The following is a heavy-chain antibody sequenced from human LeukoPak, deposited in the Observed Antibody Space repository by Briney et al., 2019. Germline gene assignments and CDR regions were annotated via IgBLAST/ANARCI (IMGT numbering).Heavy chain of an antibody. Sequence: GSLKISCKGSGYSFTSYWIGWVRQMPGKGLEWMGIIYPGDSDTRYSPSFQGQITISADKSISTAYLQWSSLKASDTAVYYCARHEYSSSGADYWGQGTLVTVSS. CDR1: GYSFTSYW. CDR3: ARHEYSSSGADY. CDR2: IYPGDSDT. D-gene: IGHD6-6*01. V-gene: IGHV5-51*01. J-gene: IGHJ4*02.